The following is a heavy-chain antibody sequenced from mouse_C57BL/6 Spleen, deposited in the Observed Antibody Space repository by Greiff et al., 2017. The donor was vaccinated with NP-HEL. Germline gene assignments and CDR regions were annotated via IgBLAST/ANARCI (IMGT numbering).Heavy chain of an antibody. CDR3: TRDKGSYDSGGFAY. CDR1: GFIFSSYA. CDR2: ISSGGDYI. Sequence: EVQGVESGEGLVKPGGSLKLSCAASGFIFSSYAMSWVRQTPEKRLEWVAYISSGGDYIYYADTVKGRFTISRGNARNTLYLQMSSLKSEDTAMYYCTRDKGSYDSGGFAYWGQGTLVTVSA. J-gene: IGHJ3*01. D-gene: IGHD2-4*01. V-gene: IGHV5-9-1*02.